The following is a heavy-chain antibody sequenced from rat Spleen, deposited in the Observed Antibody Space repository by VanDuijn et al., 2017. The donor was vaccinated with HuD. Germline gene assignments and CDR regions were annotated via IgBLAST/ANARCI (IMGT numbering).Heavy chain of an antibody. D-gene: IGHD1-8*01. J-gene: IGHJ3*01. CDR3: TSRGSNYRKWLAN. CDR1: GFSLSSNW. Sequence: EVQLVESGGGLVQPGSPLKLSCAASGFSLSSNWLNWIRQAPGKGLEWIASINPDGSSIYYADTAKGRFVISKDNAKNTGNLQMNNRRSEDTAIYDCTSRGSNYRKWLANWGKGTLVTVSS. CDR2: INPDGSSI. V-gene: IGHV5-35*01.